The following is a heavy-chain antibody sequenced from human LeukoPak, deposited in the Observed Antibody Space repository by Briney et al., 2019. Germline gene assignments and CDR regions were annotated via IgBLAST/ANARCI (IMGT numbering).Heavy chain of an antibody. J-gene: IGHJ6*02. V-gene: IGHV3-23*01. CDR1: GFTFSSYA. CDR2: ISGSGGST. Sequence: GASLRLSCAASGFTFSSYAMSWVRQAPGKGLEWVSAISGSGGSTYYADSVKGRFTTSRDNSKNTLYLQMNSLRAEDTAVYYCAKATGTHFYYYGMDVWGQGTTVTVSS. D-gene: IGHD1-1*01. CDR3: AKATGTHFYYYGMDV.